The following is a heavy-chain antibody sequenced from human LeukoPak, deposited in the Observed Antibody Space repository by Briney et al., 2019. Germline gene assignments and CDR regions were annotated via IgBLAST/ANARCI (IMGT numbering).Heavy chain of an antibody. CDR3: ARDGGIQLWLPDY. CDR1: GYTFTSYY. D-gene: IGHD5-18*01. CDR2: INPSGGST. V-gene: IGHV1-46*01. Sequence: ASVKVSCKASGYTFTSYYMHGVRQAPGQGLEWMGIINPSGGSTSHAQKFQGRVTMTRDTSTSTVYMELSSLRSEDTAVYYCARDGGIQLWLPDYWGQGTLVTVSS. J-gene: IGHJ4*02.